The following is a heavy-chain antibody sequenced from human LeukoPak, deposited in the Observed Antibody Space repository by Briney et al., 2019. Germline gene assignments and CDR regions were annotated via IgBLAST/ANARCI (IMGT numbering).Heavy chain of an antibody. CDR2: IWYDGSNK. CDR1: GFTLSSYG. V-gene: IGHV3-33*01. CDR3: ARDQDIVVVPAAPDY. J-gene: IGHJ4*02. D-gene: IGHD2-2*01. Sequence: GRSLRLSCAASGFTLSSYGMHGVRQAPGKGLEWVAVIWYDGSNKYYAHSVKGRFTISRDNSKNTLYLQMNSLRAEDTAVYYCARDQDIVVVPAAPDYWGQGTLVTVSS.